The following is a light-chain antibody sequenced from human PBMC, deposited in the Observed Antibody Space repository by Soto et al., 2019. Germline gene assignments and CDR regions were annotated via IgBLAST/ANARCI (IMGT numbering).Light chain of an antibody. CDR1: QGLVDSDGNTY. J-gene: IGKJ1*01. Sequence: DVVMTQSPLSLPVTLGQSASISCRSSQGLVDSDGNTYLNWFQQRPGQSPRRLISKVSNRDSGVPDRFSGSGSGTDFTLKISRVEAEDVGVYYCMQGTHWPWTFGQGTKVEIK. CDR3: MQGTHWPWT. V-gene: IGKV2-30*01. CDR2: KVS.